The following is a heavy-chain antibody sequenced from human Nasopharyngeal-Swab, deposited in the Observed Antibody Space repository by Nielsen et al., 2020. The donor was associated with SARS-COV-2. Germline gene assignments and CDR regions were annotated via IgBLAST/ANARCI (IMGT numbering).Heavy chain of an antibody. CDR3: ARRAVGGYPPNYYYGMDV. V-gene: IGHV4-59*08. Sequence: WIRQPPGKGLEWIGYIYYSGSTNYNPSLKSRVTISVDTSKNQFSLKLSSVTAADAAVYYCARRAVGGYPPNYYYGMDVWGQGTTVTVSS. J-gene: IGHJ6*02. CDR2: IYYSGST. D-gene: IGHD5-18*01.